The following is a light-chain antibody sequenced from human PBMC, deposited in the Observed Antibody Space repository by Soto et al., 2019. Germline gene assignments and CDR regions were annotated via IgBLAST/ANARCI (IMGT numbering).Light chain of an antibody. V-gene: IGLV4-69*01. Sequence: QSVLTQSPSASASLGASVKLTCTLSNGHSNYAIAWHQQQPEKGPRYLMKLDSDGSHTKGDGIPDRFSGSSSGTERYLSIPTLQSEEEGDYSCPPGGPGIRVVCGGGTPLPVL. CDR2: LDSDGSH. J-gene: IGLJ2*01. CDR3: PPGGPGIRVV. CDR1: NGHSNYA.